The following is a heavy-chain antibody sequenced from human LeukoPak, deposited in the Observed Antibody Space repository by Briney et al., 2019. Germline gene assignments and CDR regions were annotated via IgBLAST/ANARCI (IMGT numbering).Heavy chain of an antibody. V-gene: IGHV3-30*18. J-gene: IGHJ4*02. Sequence: GGSLRLSCAASGFTFRTYGIHWVRQAPGKGLEWVAVISYDGSNKYYADSVKGRFTISRANSKNTLYLQMNSLRAEDTAVYYCANAIAGSGSYYNHRGYWGQGTLVTVSS. CDR2: ISYDGSNK. D-gene: IGHD3-10*01. CDR1: GFTFRTYG. CDR3: ANAIAGSGSYYNHRGY.